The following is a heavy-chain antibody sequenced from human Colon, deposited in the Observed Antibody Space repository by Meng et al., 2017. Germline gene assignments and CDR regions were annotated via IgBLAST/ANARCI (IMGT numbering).Heavy chain of an antibody. CDR3: ARVPPTSIYYFDY. D-gene: IGHD2/OR15-2a*01. V-gene: IGHV3-33*01. CDR2: IWYDGSNK. J-gene: IGHJ4*02. Sequence: GESLKISCAASGFTFSSYGMHWVRQASGKGLEGVAVIWYDGSNKYYADSVKGRFTISRDNSKNTLYLQLNSLRADDTAVYYCARVPPTSIYYFDYWGQGTLVTVSS. CDR1: GFTFSSYG.